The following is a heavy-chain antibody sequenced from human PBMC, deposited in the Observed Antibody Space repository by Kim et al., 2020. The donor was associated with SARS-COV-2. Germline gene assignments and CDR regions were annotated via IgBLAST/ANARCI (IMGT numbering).Heavy chain of an antibody. CDR3: ARGATTHDY. CDR2: NS. V-gene: IGHV5-51*01. D-gene: IGHD1-26*01. J-gene: IGHJ4*02. Sequence: NSSDSPSFQGKVTISVDSSISTAYLQWSSLKASDTAMYYCARGATTHDYWGQGTLVTVSS.